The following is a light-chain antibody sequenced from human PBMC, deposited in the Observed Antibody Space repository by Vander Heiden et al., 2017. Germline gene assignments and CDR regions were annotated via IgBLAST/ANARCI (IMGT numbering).Light chain of an antibody. CDR3: CAYASSSTYV. V-gene: IGLV2-23*01. Sequence: HSALTQPASVSGSPGQSITIPCTGTSSDVWSYNLVSWYQLHPGKAPKLMIYEGSKRPSGVSNRFSGSKSGNTASLTISGLQAEDAADDYCCAYASSSTYVFGTGTGGTVL. J-gene: IGLJ1*01. CDR1: SSDVWSYNL. CDR2: EGS.